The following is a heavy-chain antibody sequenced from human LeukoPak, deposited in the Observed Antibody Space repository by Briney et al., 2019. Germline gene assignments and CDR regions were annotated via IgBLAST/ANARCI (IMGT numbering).Heavy chain of an antibody. Sequence: SETLSLTRTVSGGSISSYYWSWIRQPPGKGLEWIGYIYYSGSTNYNPSLKSRVTISVDTSKNQFSLKLSSVTAADTAVYYCARHPGAPAAVAFFDYWGQGTLVTVSS. CDR1: GGSISSYY. V-gene: IGHV4-59*08. CDR3: ARHPGAPAAVAFFDY. D-gene: IGHD6-19*01. J-gene: IGHJ4*02. CDR2: IYYSGST.